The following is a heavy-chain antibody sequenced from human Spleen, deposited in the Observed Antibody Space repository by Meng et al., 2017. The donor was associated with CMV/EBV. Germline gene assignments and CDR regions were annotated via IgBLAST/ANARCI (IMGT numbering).Heavy chain of an antibody. J-gene: IGHJ4*02. CDR1: GFTVSSNY. CDR3: ARGSSRSPLDY. Sequence: LTCAASGFTVSSNYMSWVRQAPGKGLEWVSVIYSGGSTYYADSVKGRFTISRDNSKNTLYLQMNSPRAEDTAVYYCARGSSRSPLDYWGQGTLVTVSS. CDR2: IYSGGST. D-gene: IGHD6-13*01. V-gene: IGHV3-53*01.